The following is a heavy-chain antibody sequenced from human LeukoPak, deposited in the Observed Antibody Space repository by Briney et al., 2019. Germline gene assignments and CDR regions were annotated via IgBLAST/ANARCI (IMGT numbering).Heavy chain of an antibody. V-gene: IGHV3-7*01. D-gene: IGHD6-19*01. CDR2: ISQDGSEN. J-gene: IGHJ5*02. CDR1: GFIFSRYW. CDR3: ARASAGIAVVGRFDP. Sequence: PGGSLRLSCAASGFIFSRYWMSRIRQAPGKGLEWVANISQDGSENYYVDSVKGRFTISRDNVKNSLYLQMNGLRAEDTAVYYCARASAGIAVVGRFDPWGQGTLVTVSS.